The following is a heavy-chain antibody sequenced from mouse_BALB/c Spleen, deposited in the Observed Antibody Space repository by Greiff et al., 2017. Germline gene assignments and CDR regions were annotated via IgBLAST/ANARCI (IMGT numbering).Heavy chain of an antibody. V-gene: IGHV5-9-4*01. CDR1: GFTFSSYA. CDR3: ARVSGNYDAMDY. CDR2: ISSGGSYT. Sequence: EVQLVESGGGLVKPGGSLKLSCAASGFTFSSYAMSWVRQSPEKRLEWVAEISSGGSYTYYPDTVTGRFTISRDNAKNTLYLEMSSLRSEDTAMYYCARVSGNYDAMDYWGQGTSVTVSS. D-gene: IGHD2-1*01. J-gene: IGHJ4*01.